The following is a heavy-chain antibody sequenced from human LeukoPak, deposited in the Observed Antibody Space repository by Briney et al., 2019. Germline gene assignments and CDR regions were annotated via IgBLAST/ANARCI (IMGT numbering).Heavy chain of an antibody. J-gene: IGHJ6*02. D-gene: IGHD4-17*01. CDR1: GFTFGTSA. CDR3: AATLTVTTGSAYFGMDV. Sequence: GTSVKVSCKASGFTFGTSAVQWVRQARGQPLEWIGWIVVGSVNTNYAQKFQERVTITRDMSTSTAYMELSSLRSEDTAVYYCAATLTVTTGSAYFGMDVWGQGTTVTVSS. CDR2: IVVGSVNT. V-gene: IGHV1-58*01.